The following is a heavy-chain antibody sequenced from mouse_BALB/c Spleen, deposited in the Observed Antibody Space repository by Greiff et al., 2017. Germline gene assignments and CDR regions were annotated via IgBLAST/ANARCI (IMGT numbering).Heavy chain of an antibody. Sequence: EVQLVESGGDLVKPGGSLKLSCAASGFTFSGYDMSWVRQTPEKRLEWVATISSGGSYTYYPDIVKGRFTISRDNAKNTLYLQMSSLKSEDTAMYYCGGRLRDAMDYWGQGTSVTVSS. CDR3: GGRLRDAMDY. CDR2: ISSGGSYT. CDR1: GFTFSGYD. V-gene: IGHV5-6*01. J-gene: IGHJ4*01.